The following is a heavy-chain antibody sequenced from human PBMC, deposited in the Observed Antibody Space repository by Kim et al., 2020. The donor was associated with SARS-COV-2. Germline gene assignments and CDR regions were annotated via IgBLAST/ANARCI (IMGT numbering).Heavy chain of an antibody. Sequence: GGSLRLSCAASGLTFSTHGMNWVRQAPGKGLEWVAVISYDGGTKYYVDYVKGRFTISRDNSQNMLYLQMNSLRTEDTAVYYCARDQYFSSSPNDY. J-gene: IGHJ4*01. D-gene: IGHD6-13*01. CDR2: ISYDGGTK. CDR1: GLTFSTHG. V-gene: IGHV3-30*03. CDR3: ARDQYFSSSPNDY.